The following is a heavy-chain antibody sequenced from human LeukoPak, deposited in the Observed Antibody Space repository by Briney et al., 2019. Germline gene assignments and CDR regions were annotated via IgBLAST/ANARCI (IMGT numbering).Heavy chain of an antibody. CDR1: GYTFTSYG. CDR3: ARDQTFDWFDY. J-gene: IGHJ4*02. V-gene: IGHV1-18*01. Sequence: ASMKVSCKASGYTFTSYGISWVRQAPGQGLEWTGWISAYNGNTNYAQKLQGRVTMTTDTSTSTAYMELRSLRSDDTAVYYCARDQTFDWFDYWGQGTLVTVSS. D-gene: IGHD3-9*01. CDR2: ISAYNGNT.